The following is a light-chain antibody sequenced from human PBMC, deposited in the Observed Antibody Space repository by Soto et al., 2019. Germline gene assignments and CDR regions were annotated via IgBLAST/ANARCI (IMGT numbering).Light chain of an antibody. CDR3: SSYTSSAPFYA. Sequence: QSALTQPASVSGPPGDAITISCPGASTDVDGYDYVSWYQQHPGQAPKLMIYDVNNRPSGVSYRFSGSKSGDTASLTISGLQAEDDADYYCSSYTSSAPFYAFGTGTKVTVL. CDR2: DVN. CDR1: STDVDGYDY. V-gene: IGLV2-14*03. J-gene: IGLJ1*01.